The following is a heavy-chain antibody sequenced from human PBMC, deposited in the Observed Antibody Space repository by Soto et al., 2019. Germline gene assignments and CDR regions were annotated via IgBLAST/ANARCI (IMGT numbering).Heavy chain of an antibody. V-gene: IGHV1-3*05. J-gene: IGHJ4*02. CDR2: INAGNGNT. Sequence: QVQLVQSGAEEKKPGASVKVSCKASGYTFTSYAMHWVRQAPGQRLEWMGWINAGNGNTKYSQKFQGRVTITRDTSASTAYMELSSLRSEDTAVYYCARTLLSRMIVVGGYFDYWGQGTLVTVSS. D-gene: IGHD3-22*01. CDR3: ARTLLSRMIVVGGYFDY. CDR1: GYTFTSYA.